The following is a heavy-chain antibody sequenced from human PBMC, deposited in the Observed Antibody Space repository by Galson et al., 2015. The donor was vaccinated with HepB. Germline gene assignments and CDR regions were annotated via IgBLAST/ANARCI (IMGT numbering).Heavy chain of an antibody. V-gene: IGHV2-26*01. CDR1: GFSLSNARMG. D-gene: IGHD3-16*01. CDR3: ARIPGTPGYDDSVWGISLSPPLGARDNWFDP. Sequence: PALVKPTQTLTLTCTVSGFSLSNARMGVSWIRQPPGKALEWLAHIFSNDEKSYSTSLKSRPTISKDTSKSQVVLTMTNMDPVDKATFYCARIPGTPGYDDSVWGISLSPPLGARDNWFDPWGQGTLVTVSS. J-gene: IGHJ5*02. CDR2: IFSNDEK.